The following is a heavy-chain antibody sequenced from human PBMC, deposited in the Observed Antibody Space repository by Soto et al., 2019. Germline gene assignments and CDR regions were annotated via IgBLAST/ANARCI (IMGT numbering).Heavy chain of an antibody. CDR3: ARGGQTGYYDSRAMVDY. Sequence: QVQLVQSGAEVKKPGASVKVSCKASGYTFTSYGISWVRQAPGQGLEWMGWISAYNGNTNYAQKLQGRDTMTTDTSTSTAYMELRSLRTDDTAVYYCARGGQTGYYDSRAMVDYWGQGTLVTVSS. CDR2: ISAYNGNT. V-gene: IGHV1-18*01. D-gene: IGHD3-22*01. J-gene: IGHJ4*02. CDR1: GYTFTSYG.